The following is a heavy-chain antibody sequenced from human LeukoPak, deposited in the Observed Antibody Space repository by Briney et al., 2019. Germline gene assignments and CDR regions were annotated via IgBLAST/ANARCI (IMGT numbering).Heavy chain of an antibody. V-gene: IGHV1-69*13. CDR3: ARDSAYYGSGNRAFDI. J-gene: IGHJ3*02. CDR2: IIPIFGTA. D-gene: IGHD3-10*01. Sequence: SVKVSCKASGGIFSSYAISWVRQAPGQGLEWMGGIIPIFGTANYAQKFQGRVTITADASTSTAYMELSSLRSEDTAVYYCARDSAYYGSGNRAFDIWGQGTMVTVTS. CDR1: GGIFSSYA.